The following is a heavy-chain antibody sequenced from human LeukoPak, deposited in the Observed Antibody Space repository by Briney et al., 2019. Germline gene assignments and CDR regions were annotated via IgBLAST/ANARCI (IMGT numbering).Heavy chain of an antibody. D-gene: IGHD2-2*01. CDR2: ISSSGSTI. Sequence: PGGSLRLSCAASGFTFSDYYMSWIRQAPGKGLEWVSYISSSGSTIYYADSVKGRFTISRDNAKNSLYLQMNSLRAEDTAVYYCASHRYCSSTSCSVHAISYYYYMDVWGKGTTVTVSS. V-gene: IGHV3-11*01. CDR3: ASHRYCSSTSCSVHAISYYYYMDV. CDR1: GFTFSDYY. J-gene: IGHJ6*03.